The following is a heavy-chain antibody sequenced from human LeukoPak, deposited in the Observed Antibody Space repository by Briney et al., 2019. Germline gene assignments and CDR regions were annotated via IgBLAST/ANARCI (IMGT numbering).Heavy chain of an antibody. J-gene: IGHJ4*02. V-gene: IGHV1-18*01. Sequence: ASVKVSCKASGYTFTSSGISWVRQAPGQGLEWMGWISAYNGNTNYAQKFQGRVTMTRDTSISTAYMELSRLRSDDTAVYYCARAAAIYYTYFDYWGQGTLVTVSS. D-gene: IGHD2-2*01. CDR1: GYTFTSSG. CDR2: ISAYNGNT. CDR3: ARAAAIYYTYFDY.